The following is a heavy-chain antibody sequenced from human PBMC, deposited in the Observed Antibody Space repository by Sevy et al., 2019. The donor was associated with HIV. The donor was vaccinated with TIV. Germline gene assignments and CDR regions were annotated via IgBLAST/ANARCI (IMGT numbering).Heavy chain of an antibody. Sequence: SETLSLTCTVSGGSISSSSYYWGWIRQPPGKGLEWIGSIYYSGSTYYNPSLKSRVTISVDTSKNQFSLKLSSVTAADTAVYYCARVWHSSSWYDYYYGMDVWGQGTTVTVSS. CDR3: ARVWHSSSWYDYYYGMDV. CDR2: IYYSGST. V-gene: IGHV4-39*01. D-gene: IGHD6-13*01. J-gene: IGHJ6*02. CDR1: GGSISSSSYY.